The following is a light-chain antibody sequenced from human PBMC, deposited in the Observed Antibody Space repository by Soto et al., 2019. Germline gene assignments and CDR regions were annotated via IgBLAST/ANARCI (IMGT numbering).Light chain of an antibody. CDR2: DAS. CDR1: QSVGSD. Sequence: EVVLTQSPGTLSLPPGERATLSCRASQSVGSDLAWYQQQPGQDPRLVIYDASNRATGIPARFSGSGSGTDFTLTISSLEPEDFAVYYCQQRSNWPPLTFGQGTRLE. V-gene: IGKV3-11*01. CDR3: QQRSNWPPLT. J-gene: IGKJ5*01.